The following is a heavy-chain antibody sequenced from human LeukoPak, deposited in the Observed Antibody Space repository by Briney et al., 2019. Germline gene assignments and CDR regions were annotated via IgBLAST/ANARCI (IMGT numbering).Heavy chain of an antibody. Sequence: GGSLRLSCTTSGFAFSNYAMNWVRQAPGKGPEWVSGISGFNTYYAGSVKGRFTIFRDNSKNVLYLQMDRLRAEDTAVYSCAKDVCTSPRCLLYFDSWGQGTLVTVSS. V-gene: IGHV3-23*01. D-gene: IGHD2-8*01. CDR3: AKDVCTSPRCLLYFDS. CDR2: ISGFNT. J-gene: IGHJ4*02. CDR1: GFAFSNYA.